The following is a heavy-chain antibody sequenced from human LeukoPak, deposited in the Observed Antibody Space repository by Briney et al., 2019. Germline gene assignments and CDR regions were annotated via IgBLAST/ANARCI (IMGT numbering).Heavy chain of an antibody. Sequence: GGSLRLSCAASGFTFSSYSMTWVRQAPGKGLEWVSCITSGRTTYYADSVKGRFTISRDNAKNSLYLQMNSLRAEDTAVYYCARGTLYYYYMDVWGKGTTVTVSS. CDR2: ITSGRTT. J-gene: IGHJ6*03. V-gene: IGHV3-48*04. CDR1: GFTFSSYS. CDR3: ARGTLYYYYMDV. D-gene: IGHD2-15*01.